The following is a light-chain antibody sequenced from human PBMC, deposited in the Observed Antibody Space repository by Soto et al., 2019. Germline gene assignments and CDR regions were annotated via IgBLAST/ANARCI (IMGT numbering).Light chain of an antibody. CDR1: SSDVGGYNY. J-gene: IGLJ2*01. V-gene: IGLV2-14*01. CDR2: DVS. Sequence: QSALTQPASVSGSPGQSITISCTGTSSDVGGYNYVSWYQQHPGKAPKLMIYDVSNRPSGVSNRFSGSKSSNMASLPISGLQAEDEDDYYCSSYTGSSTYVVFGGGTKRTVL. CDR3: SSYTGSSTYVV.